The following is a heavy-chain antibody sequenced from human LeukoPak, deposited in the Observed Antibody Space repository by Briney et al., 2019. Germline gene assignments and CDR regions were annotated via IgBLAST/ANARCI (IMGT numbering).Heavy chain of an antibody. Sequence: SETLSLTCTVSGGSIGSYYWSWIRQPPGKGLEWIGYIYYSGSTNYNPSLKSRVTISVDTSKNQFSLKLSSVTAADTAVYYCARETDDYVWGSYRQNWFDPWGQGTLVTVSS. D-gene: IGHD3-16*02. CDR1: GGSIGSYY. V-gene: IGHV4-59*01. CDR3: ARETDDYVWGSYRQNWFDP. CDR2: IYYSGST. J-gene: IGHJ5*02.